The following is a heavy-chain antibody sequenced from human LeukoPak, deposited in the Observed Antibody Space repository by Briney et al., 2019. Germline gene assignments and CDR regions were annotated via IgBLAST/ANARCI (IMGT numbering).Heavy chain of an antibody. CDR1: GFNFSSYA. CDR2: ISGSGGST. V-gene: IGHV3-23*01. D-gene: IGHD6-19*01. CDR3: AKALQWLGNFDY. Sequence: GGSLRLSCAASGFNFSSYAMSWVRQAPGKGLEWVSAISGSGGSTYYADSVKGRFTISRDNSKNTLYLQMNSLRAEDTAVYYCAKALQWLGNFDYWGQGTLVTVSS. J-gene: IGHJ4*02.